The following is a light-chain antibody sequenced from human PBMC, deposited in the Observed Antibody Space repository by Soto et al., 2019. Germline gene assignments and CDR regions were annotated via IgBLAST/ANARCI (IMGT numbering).Light chain of an antibody. J-gene: IGKJ1*01. V-gene: IGKV3-15*01. CDR3: QQYNTWPPT. CDR1: QSVTSY. CDR2: GAS. Sequence: EIVLTQSPATLSLSPGERATLSCRASQSVTSYLAWYQQKPGQAPRLLIYGASTRAPGIPARFSGSGSGTEFTLPISSLQSEDFAVYHCQQYNTWPPTFGQGTKVDI.